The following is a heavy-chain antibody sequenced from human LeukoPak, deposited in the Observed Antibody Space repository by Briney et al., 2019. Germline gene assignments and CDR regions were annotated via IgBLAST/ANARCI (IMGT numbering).Heavy chain of an antibody. Sequence: GASVKVSCKASGYTFTSYGISWVRQAPGQGLEWMGGIIPIFGTANYAQKFQGRVTITADESTSTAYMELSSLRSEDTAVYYCAREGTTTYFDYWGQGTLVTVSS. CDR2: IIPIFGTA. CDR3: AREGTTTYFDY. V-gene: IGHV1-69*13. CDR1: GYTFTSYG. J-gene: IGHJ4*02. D-gene: IGHD1-7*01.